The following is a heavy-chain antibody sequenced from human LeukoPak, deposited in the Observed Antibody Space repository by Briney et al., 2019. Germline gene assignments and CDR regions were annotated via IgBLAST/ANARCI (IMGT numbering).Heavy chain of an antibody. J-gene: IGHJ4*02. CDR2: MNPNSGNT. V-gene: IGHV1-8*03. Sequence: GASVKVSCKASGYTFTSYDINWVRQATGQGLEWMGWMNPNSGNTGYAQKFQGRVTITRNTSISTAYMELSSLRSEDTAVYYCARVGQWLGYFDYWGQGTLVTVSS. CDR1: GYTFTSYD. CDR3: ARVGQWLGYFDY. D-gene: IGHD6-19*01.